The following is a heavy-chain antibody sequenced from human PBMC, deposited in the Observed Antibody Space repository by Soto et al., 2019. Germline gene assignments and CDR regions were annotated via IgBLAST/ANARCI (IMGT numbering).Heavy chain of an antibody. CDR2: IYYRGNT. V-gene: IGHV4-59*08. J-gene: IGHJ4*02. D-gene: IGHD3-9*01. CDR1: GGSIGTYY. Sequence: SETLSLTCTVSGGSIGTYYWSWIRQPPGKGLDWIGFIYYRGNTDYNPSLKSRVTISLDTPKNQFSLKLSSVTAADTAVYYCARHPGYYDILTGYTTYYFDYWGQGILVTVSS. CDR3: ARHPGYYDILTGYTTYYFDY.